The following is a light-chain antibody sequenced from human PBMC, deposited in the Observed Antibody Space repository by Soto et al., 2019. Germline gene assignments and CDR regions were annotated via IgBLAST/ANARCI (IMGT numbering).Light chain of an antibody. J-gene: IGKJ3*01. CDR3: QKYSSVPV. V-gene: IGKV1-27*01. CDR2: AAS. Sequence: DIQRTQAPTSRSADVGDRVTITCRASQGIRNYVAWYQQIPGKAPKLLIYAASTLQSGVPSRFSGSGSGTDFTLTINGLQPEDVATYSCQKYSSVPVFGPGTKVEIK. CDR1: QGIRNY.